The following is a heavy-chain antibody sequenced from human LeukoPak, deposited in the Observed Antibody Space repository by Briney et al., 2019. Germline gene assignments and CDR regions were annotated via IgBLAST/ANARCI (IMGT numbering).Heavy chain of an antibody. CDR1: GYSFTSYW. CDR3: ARPISSGWYYFDY. D-gene: IGHD6-19*01. V-gene: IGHV5-51*01. CDR2: IYPGDSGT. Sequence: GESLKISCKGSGYSFTSYWIGWVRQMPGKGLEWMGVIYPGDSGTRYSPSFQGQVTISADKSISTAYLQWSSLKASDTAMYYCARPISSGWYYFDYWGQGTLVTVSS. J-gene: IGHJ4*02.